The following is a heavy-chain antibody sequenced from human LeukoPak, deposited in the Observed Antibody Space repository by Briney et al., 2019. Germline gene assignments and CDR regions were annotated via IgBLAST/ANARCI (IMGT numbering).Heavy chain of an antibody. CDR2: FYDNGRT. CDR3: ARHGGEISFGVVTG. J-gene: IGHJ4*02. CDR1: GGPINGTYYY. V-gene: IGHV4-39*01. Sequence: PSETLSLTCSFSGGPINGTYYYWGWVRQPPGKGLEWIGSFYDNGRTFYNPSLKSRVTISVDTSKNQFSLKLSSVTAADTAVYYCARHGGEISFGVVTGWGQGTLVTVSS. D-gene: IGHD3-3*01.